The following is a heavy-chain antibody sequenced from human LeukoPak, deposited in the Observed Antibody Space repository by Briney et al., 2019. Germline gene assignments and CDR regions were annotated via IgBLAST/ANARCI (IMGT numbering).Heavy chain of an antibody. V-gene: IGHV3-73*01. Sequence: PGGSLKLSCAASGFTFSGSTMHWVRQASGKGLEWVGRIRSKPNNYATVYAASVKGGFTISRDDSKNTAYLQMESLKTEDTAVYYCTSGLYEDYIYTFNSWGQGTLVTVSS. CDR1: GFTFSGST. D-gene: IGHD5/OR15-5a*01. CDR2: IRSKPNNYAT. J-gene: IGHJ1*01. CDR3: TSGLYEDYIYTFNS.